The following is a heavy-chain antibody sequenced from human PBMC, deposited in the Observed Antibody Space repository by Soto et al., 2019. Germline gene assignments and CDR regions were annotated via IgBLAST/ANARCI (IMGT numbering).Heavy chain of an antibody. J-gene: IGHJ4*02. CDR3: ARGRGYCSGGSCYYFDY. Sequence: NPSETLSLTCAVYGGSFSGYYWSWIRQPPGKGLEWIGEINHSGSTNYNPSLKSRVTISVDTSKNQFSLKLSSVTAADTAVYYCARGRGYCSGGSCYYFDYWGQGTLVTVSS. CDR2: INHSGST. V-gene: IGHV4-34*01. D-gene: IGHD2-15*01. CDR1: GGSFSGYY.